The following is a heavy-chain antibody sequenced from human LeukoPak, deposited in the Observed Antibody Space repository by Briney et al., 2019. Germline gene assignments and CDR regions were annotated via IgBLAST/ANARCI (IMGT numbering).Heavy chain of an antibody. V-gene: IGHV3-74*01. D-gene: IGHD6-13*01. CDR3: ARDLIVAAGYWYFDL. J-gene: IGHJ2*01. Sequence: GGSLRLSCAASGFTFSSYWMHWVRQAPGKGLVWVSRINSDGSSTSYADSVKGRFTISRDNAKNTLYLQMNSLRAEDTAVYYCARDLIVAAGYWYFDLWGRGTLVTVSS. CDR2: INSDGSST. CDR1: GFTFSSYW.